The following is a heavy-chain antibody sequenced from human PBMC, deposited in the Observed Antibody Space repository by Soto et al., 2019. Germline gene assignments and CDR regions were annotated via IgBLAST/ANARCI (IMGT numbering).Heavy chain of an antibody. CDR1: GGSLSSPDNF. J-gene: IGHJ3*02. D-gene: IGHD3-3*01. CDR3: ARDLSGFWSAYYTSVAVDI. Sequence: PSESLSLTCTVSGGSLSSPDNFWTWLGQPPGKDLEWIGYIYYTGSTYYNSYHKRRVTISVDTSKNQFSLKLSSVTAAATVEYYCARDLSGFWSAYYTSVAVDIWGQGTMVTVSS. CDR2: IYYTGST. V-gene: IGHV4-30-4*01.